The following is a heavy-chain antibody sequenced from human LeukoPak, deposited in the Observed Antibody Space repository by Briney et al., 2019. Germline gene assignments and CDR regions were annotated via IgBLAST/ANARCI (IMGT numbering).Heavy chain of an antibody. CDR3: RGGSYYVDY. V-gene: IGHV3-7*02. J-gene: IGHJ4*02. CDR2: IKQDGSGK. CDR1: GFTFSSYW. D-gene: IGHD1-26*01. Sequence: GGSLRLSCAASGFTFSSYWMSWVRQAPGKGLEWVANIKQDGSGKYYVDSVKGRFTISRDNAKNSLYLQMNSLRAEDTAVYYCRGGSYYVDYWGQGTLVTVSS.